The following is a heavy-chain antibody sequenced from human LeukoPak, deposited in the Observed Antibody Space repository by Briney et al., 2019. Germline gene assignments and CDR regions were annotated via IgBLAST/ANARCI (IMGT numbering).Heavy chain of an antibody. CDR3: ARLMMDYDSSGYYYN. Sequence: PSETLSLTCTVSGGSISSYYWGWIRQPAGKGLEWIGRIYTSGSTNYNPSLKSRVTMSVDTSKNQFSLKLSSVTAADTAVYYCARLMMDYDSSGYYYNWGQGTLVTVSS. CDR2: IYTSGST. V-gene: IGHV4-4*07. J-gene: IGHJ4*02. D-gene: IGHD3-22*01. CDR1: GGSISSYY.